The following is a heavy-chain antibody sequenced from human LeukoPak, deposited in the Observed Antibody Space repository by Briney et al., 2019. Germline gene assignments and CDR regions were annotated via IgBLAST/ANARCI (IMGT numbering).Heavy chain of an antibody. CDR2: IIPLFGTA. Sequence: SVKVSCKASGGTFSNYAISWVRQAPGQGLEWMGGIIPLFGTANYAQKFLGRVIITADESTSTAYMELSSLRSEDTAVYYCARENWNYVGYFDYWGQGTLVTVSS. V-gene: IGHV1-69*13. J-gene: IGHJ4*02. CDR1: GGTFSNYA. CDR3: ARENWNYVGYFDY. D-gene: IGHD1-7*01.